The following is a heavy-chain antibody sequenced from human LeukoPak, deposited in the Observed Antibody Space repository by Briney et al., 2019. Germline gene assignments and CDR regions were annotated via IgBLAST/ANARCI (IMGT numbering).Heavy chain of an antibody. D-gene: IGHD3-3*01. CDR2: IYYSGST. CDR3: ARNVRSGYRRGSDWFDP. CDR1: GGSISSSSYY. Sequence: SETLSLTCTVSGGSISSSSYYWSWIRQPPGQGLEWIGSIYYSGSTYYNPSLKSRATISVDTSKNQFSLKLSSVTAADTAVYYCARNVRSGYRRGSDWFDPWGQGTLVTVSS. V-gene: IGHV4-39*01. J-gene: IGHJ5*02.